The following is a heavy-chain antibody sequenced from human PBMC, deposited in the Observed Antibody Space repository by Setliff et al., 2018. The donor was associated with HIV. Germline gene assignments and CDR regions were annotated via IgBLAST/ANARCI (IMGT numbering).Heavy chain of an antibody. J-gene: IGHJ4*02. D-gene: IGHD5-12*01. Sequence: ASVKVSCKASGGSFNTYGIHWVRQAPGQGLEWMGGIIPIASVPNYSQKFQDRLTITADESTTTVYMGMSSLRSEDTAQYYCARGPLYGYDRGYFDYWGQGTLVTVSS. CDR3: ARGPLYGYDRGYFDY. CDR2: IIPIASVP. CDR1: GGSFNTYG. V-gene: IGHV1-69*10.